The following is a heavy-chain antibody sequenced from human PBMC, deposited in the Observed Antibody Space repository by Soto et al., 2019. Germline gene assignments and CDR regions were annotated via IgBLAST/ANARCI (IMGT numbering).Heavy chain of an antibody. D-gene: IGHD2-2*01. CDR1: GFTFSSYA. CDR2: ISYDGSNK. Sequence: GSLRLSCAASGFTFSSYAMHWVRQAPGKGLEWVAAISYDGSNKYYADSVKGRFTISRDNSKNTLYLQMNSLRAEDTAVYYCAREWRNCSSTSCDYYYYYGMDVWGQGTTVTVSS. J-gene: IGHJ6*02. CDR3: AREWRNCSSTSCDYYYYYGMDV. V-gene: IGHV3-30-3*01.